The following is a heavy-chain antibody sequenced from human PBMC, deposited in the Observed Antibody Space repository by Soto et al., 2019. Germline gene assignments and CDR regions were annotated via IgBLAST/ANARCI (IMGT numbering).Heavy chain of an antibody. D-gene: IGHD3-3*01. Sequence: ASVKVSCKASGYTFTSYGISWVRQAPGQGLEWMGWISAYNGNTNYAQKLQGRVTMTTDTSTSTAYMELRSLRSDDTAVYYCARAHAYYDFWSSYYPSRTIPEIPQHFDYWGHGTLVTVSS. CDR2: ISAYNGNT. V-gene: IGHV1-18*01. J-gene: IGHJ4*01. CDR1: GYTFTSYG. CDR3: ARAHAYYDFWSSYYPSRTIPEIPQHFDY.